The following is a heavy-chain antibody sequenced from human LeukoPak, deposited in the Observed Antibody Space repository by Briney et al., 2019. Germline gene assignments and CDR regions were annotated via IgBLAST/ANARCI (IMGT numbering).Heavy chain of an antibody. J-gene: IGHJ5*02. CDR1: GFTFSTYW. CDR2: ISGSGGST. Sequence: GGSLRLSCAASGFTFSTYWMSWVRQAPGKGLEWVSAISGSGGSTYYADSVKGRFTISRDNSKNTLYLQMNSLRAEDTAVYYCAKDRWSSTSHNSLRPWGQGTLVTVSS. CDR3: AKDRWSSTSHNSLRP. V-gene: IGHV3-23*01. D-gene: IGHD2-2*01.